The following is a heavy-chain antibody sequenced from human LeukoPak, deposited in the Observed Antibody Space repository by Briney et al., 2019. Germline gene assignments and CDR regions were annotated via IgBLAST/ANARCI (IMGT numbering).Heavy chain of an antibody. CDR1: GGTFRSYA. Sequence: SVKVSCKASGGTFRSYAISWVRQAPGQGLEWMGGIIPIFGTANYAQKFQGRVTITTDESTSTAYMELSSLRSEDTAVYYCAREGLGIVVPAAIGYGAFDIWGQGTMVTVSS. J-gene: IGHJ3*02. CDR3: AREGLGIVVPAAIGYGAFDI. D-gene: IGHD2-2*01. CDR2: IIPIFGTA. V-gene: IGHV1-69*05.